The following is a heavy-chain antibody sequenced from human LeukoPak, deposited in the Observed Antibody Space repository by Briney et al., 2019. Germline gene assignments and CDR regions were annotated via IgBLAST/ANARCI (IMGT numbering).Heavy chain of an antibody. CDR1: GGTFSSYA. D-gene: IGHD3-10*01. Sequence: SVKVSCKASGGTFSSYAISWVRQAPGQGLEWMGGIIPIFGTANYAQKFQGRVTITADKSTSTAYMELSSLRSEDTAVYYCARGGTMVRGVIKDYYYYMDVWGKGTTVTVSS. CDR3: ARGGTMVRGVIKDYYYYMDV. J-gene: IGHJ6*03. CDR2: IIPIFGTA. V-gene: IGHV1-69*06.